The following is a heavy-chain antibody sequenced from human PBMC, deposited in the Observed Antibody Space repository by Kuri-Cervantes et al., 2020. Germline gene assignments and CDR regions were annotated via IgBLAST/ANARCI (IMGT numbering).Heavy chain of an antibody. V-gene: IGHV3-30*03. D-gene: IGHD1-20*01. J-gene: IGHJ4*02. CDR2: ISYDGSNK. CDR3: ARFNWNDY. CDR1: GFTFSSYG. Sequence: GESLKISCAASGFTFSSYGMHWVRQAPGKGLEWVAVISYDGSNKYYADSVKGRFTISRDNSKNTLYLQMNSLRAEDTAVYYCARFNWNDYWGQGTLVTVSS.